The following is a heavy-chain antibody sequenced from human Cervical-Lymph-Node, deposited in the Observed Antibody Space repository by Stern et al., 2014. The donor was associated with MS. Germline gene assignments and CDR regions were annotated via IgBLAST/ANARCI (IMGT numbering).Heavy chain of an antibody. CDR2: ISYDGNHK. J-gene: IGHJ4*02. Sequence: VQLVESGGAVVQPGRSLRLSCAASGFTFSSYGMHCVRQAPGKGPEWVTVISYDGNHKYYAASVKGRFTISRDNSKNTLHLQMNSVTPDDTAIYYCARDYEDTSMLFDHWGQGTLVTVSS. D-gene: IGHD2-8*01. CDR3: ARDYEDTSMLFDH. V-gene: IGHV3-30*03. CDR1: GFTFSSYG.